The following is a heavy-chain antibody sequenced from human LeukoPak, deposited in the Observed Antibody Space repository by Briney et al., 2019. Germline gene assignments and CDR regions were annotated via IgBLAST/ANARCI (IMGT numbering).Heavy chain of an antibody. V-gene: IGHV1-69*13. CDR1: GGTFSSYA. D-gene: IGHD2-2*01. CDR3: ARAPAGADYYYYYGMDV. Sequence: SVKVSCKASGGTFSSYAISWVRQAPGQGLEWMGGIIPIFGTANYAQKFQGRVTITADESTSTAYMELSSLRSEVTAVYYCARAPAGADYYYYYGMDVWGQGTTVTVSS. CDR2: IIPIFGTA. J-gene: IGHJ6*02.